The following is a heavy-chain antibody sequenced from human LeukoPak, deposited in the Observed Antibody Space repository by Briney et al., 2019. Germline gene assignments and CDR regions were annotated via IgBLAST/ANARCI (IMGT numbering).Heavy chain of an antibody. V-gene: IGHV4-39*01. CDR2: VYYSGST. Sequence: SETLSLTCTVSGGSIISNAYHWGWIRQPPGKGLEWIGSVYYSGSTYYNPSLKSRVTISVDTSKNQFSLKLSSVTAADTAVYYCARGSKSGSYSYYYYYYMDVWGKGTTVTISS. CDR1: GGSIISNAYH. CDR3: ARGSKSGSYSYYYYYYMDV. J-gene: IGHJ6*03. D-gene: IGHD1-26*01.